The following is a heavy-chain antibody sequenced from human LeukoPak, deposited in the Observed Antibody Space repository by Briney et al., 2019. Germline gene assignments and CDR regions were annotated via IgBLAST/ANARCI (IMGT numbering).Heavy chain of an antibody. V-gene: IGHV3-33*06. Sequence: GGSLRLSCAASGFTFSSYGMHWVRQAPGKGLEWVAVILNDGSQEKYADSVKGRFTISRDNSKNTLFLQMNSLRAEDTAVYYCAKDPETYSSRWFDSWGQGTLVTVSS. CDR3: AKDPETYSSRWFDS. CDR2: ILNDGSQE. CDR1: GFTFSSYG. D-gene: IGHD2-21*01. J-gene: IGHJ5*01.